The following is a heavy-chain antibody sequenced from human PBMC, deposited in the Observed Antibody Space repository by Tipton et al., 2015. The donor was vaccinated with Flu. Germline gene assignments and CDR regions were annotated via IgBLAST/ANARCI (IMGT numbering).Heavy chain of an antibody. J-gene: IGHJ3*02. CDR1: GGSISTSY. Sequence: TLSLTCTVSGGSISTSYWSWIRQPAGKGLEGIGRISTSGSTNYNASLESRVTLSRDTSKNHISLRLTSATAADTALYYCARDLRGYSGYTGGDAFDMWGRGFMVFVSS. CDR3: ARDLRGYSGYTGGDAFDM. CDR2: ISTSGST. D-gene: IGHD5-12*01. V-gene: IGHV4-4*07.